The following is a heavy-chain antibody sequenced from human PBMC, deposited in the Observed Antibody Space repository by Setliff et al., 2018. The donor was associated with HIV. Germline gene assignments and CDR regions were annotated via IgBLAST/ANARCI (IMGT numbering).Heavy chain of an antibody. D-gene: IGHD3-22*01. CDR3: ARVVPDSSGYDQEYYFDY. CDR2: IYYSGST. CDR1: GGSISSIDYY. Sequence: SETLSLTCTVSGGSISSIDYYWSWIRQPPGKGLEWIGYIYYSGSTYYNPSLKSRVTISVDTSKNQFSLKLSSVTAADTAVYYCARVVPDSSGYDQEYYFDYWGQGTLVTVSS. V-gene: IGHV4-30-4*08. J-gene: IGHJ4*02.